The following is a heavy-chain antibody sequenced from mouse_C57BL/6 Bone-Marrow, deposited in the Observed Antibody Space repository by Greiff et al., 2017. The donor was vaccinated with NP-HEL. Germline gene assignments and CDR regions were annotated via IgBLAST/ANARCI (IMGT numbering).Heavy chain of an antibody. D-gene: IGHD1-2*01. J-gene: IGHJ2*01. V-gene: IGHV1-55*01. CDR1: GYTFTSYW. Sequence: VQLQQPGAELVKPGASVKMSCKASGYTFTSYWITWVKQRPGQGPEWIGDIYPGSGSTNYNEKFKSKATLTVDTSSSTAYMQLSSLTSEDSAVYYCASLYGPFYYFDYWGQGTTLTVSS. CDR2: IYPGSGST. CDR3: ASLYGPFYYFDY.